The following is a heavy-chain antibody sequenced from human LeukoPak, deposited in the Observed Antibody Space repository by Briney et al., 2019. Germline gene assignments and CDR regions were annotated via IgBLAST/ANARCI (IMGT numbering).Heavy chain of an antibody. CDR2: INSYNGNT. CDR3: ARSLSSSCLDY. J-gene: IGHJ4*02. V-gene: IGHV1-18*01. D-gene: IGHD6-13*01. Sequence: ASVKVSYKASGYTFTSSGVSWVRQAPGQGLEWMGWINSYNGNTNYAQKLQGRVTMTTDTSTSTAYMELRSLRSDDTAVYYCARSLSSSCLDYWGQGTLVTVSS. CDR1: GYTFTSSG.